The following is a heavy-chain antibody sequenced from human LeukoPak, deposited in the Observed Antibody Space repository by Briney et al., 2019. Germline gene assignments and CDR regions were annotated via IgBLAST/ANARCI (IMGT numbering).Heavy chain of an antibody. Sequence: GGSLRLSCAASGFTFADYAMHWVRQAPGKGLEWVSGISWNSGSIGYADSVKCRFTISRDNAKKSLYLQMNSLRAEDTALYYCAKDPSGYVGNWFDPWGQGTLVTVSS. V-gene: IGHV3-9*01. CDR2: ISWNSGSI. CDR3: AKDPSGYVGNWFDP. D-gene: IGHD5-12*01. CDR1: GFTFADYA. J-gene: IGHJ5*02.